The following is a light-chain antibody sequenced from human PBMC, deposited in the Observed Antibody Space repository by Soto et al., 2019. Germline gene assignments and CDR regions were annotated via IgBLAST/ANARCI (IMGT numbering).Light chain of an antibody. CDR3: QQYNNWHPIT. V-gene: IGKV3-15*01. J-gene: IGKJ5*01. CDR1: QSVRSN. Sequence: EVLMTQSPSTLSVSPGERVTLSCRASQSVRSNLAWYQQKPGQSPRLLIYGASTRATGIPARFSGSGSGTEFTLTISSLQYEDFAVHYCQQYNNWHPITFGQGTRLEIK. CDR2: GAS.